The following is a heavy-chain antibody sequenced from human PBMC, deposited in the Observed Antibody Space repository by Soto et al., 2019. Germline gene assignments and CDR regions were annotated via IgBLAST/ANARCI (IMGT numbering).Heavy chain of an antibody. CDR3: AGGIAARDVSPYYGMDV. J-gene: IGHJ6*02. Sequence: ASVKVSCKASGGTFSSYAISWVRQAPGQGLEWMGGIIPIFGTANYAQKFQGRVTITAGKSTSTAYMELSSLRSEDTAVYYCAGGIAARDVSPYYGMDVWGQGTTVTVSS. CDR1: GGTFSSYA. D-gene: IGHD6-6*01. CDR2: IIPIFGTA. V-gene: IGHV1-69*06.